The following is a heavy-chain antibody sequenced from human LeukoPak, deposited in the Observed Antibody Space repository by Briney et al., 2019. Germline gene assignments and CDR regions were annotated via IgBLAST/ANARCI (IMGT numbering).Heavy chain of an antibody. CDR2: ICPDGTVT. J-gene: IGHJ4*02. V-gene: IGHV3-74*01. CDR3: VRDFRSADY. CDR1: GFTFSNYC. Sequence: GGSLRLSCAASGFTFSNYCMHWVRQIPGKGLVWVSRICPDGTVTNYADSVKGRFTVSRDNAKNMVFLQMNSLRADDTAVYYCVRDFRSADYWGQGILVTVSS.